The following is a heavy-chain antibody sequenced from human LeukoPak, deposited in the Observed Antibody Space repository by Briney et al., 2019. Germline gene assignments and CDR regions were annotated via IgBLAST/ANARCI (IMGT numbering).Heavy chain of an antibody. D-gene: IGHD5-24*01. CDR2: IDSSGSTI. CDR3: ARTKEMATISYFDS. Sequence: GGSLRLSCAASGFTFSSYSMNWVRQAPGKGLEWVSYIDSSGSTIHYADSVKGRFTISRDNAKNSLYLQMNSLRAEDTAVYYCARTKEMATISYFDSWGQGTLVTVSS. J-gene: IGHJ4*02. V-gene: IGHV3-48*04. CDR1: GFTFSSYS.